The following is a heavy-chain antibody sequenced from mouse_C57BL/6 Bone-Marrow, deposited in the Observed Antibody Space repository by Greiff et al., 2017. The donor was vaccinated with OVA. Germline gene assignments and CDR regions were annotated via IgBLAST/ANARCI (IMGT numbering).Heavy chain of an antibody. D-gene: IGHD4-1*01. CDR3: AREDWESSIDY. Sequence: QVPLQPSGPALVTPVASVPLSCTSSGFAFTLSFLHWVHHTPFHGLAWIGPIYPGSGGTDYNRKFKGKAILTADKSSSTAYMQLRSLTSEDSAVYFCAREDWESSIDYWGQGTTLTVSS. J-gene: IGHJ2*01. CDR2: IYPGSGGT. CDR1: GFAFTLSF. V-gene: IGHV1-82*01.